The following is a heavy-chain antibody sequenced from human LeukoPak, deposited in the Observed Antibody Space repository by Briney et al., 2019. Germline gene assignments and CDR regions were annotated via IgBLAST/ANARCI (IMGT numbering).Heavy chain of an antibody. CDR3: ASASYHTFDH. CDR1: GFTFSAYN. D-gene: IGHD1-26*01. Sequence: GGSLRLSCVASGFTFSAYNMNWVRQAPGKGLEWVSYISGMNTMYYADSVKGRFTISRDNAKNSLYLQMNSLRDEDTAVYYCASASYHTFDHWGQGTLVTVSS. J-gene: IGHJ4*02. V-gene: IGHV3-48*02. CDR2: ISGMNTM.